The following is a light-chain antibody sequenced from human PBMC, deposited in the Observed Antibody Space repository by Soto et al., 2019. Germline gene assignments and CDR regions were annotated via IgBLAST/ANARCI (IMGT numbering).Light chain of an antibody. Sequence: EIVVTQNTATLSLSPGERATLSCRASQSLSSYLAWYQQKPGQAPRLLIYDASNRATGIPARFSGSGSATDFTLTISRLDPEDFAVYYCQHYGPSPLTVAQLTKVDI. V-gene: IGKV3-11*01. CDR3: QHYGPSPLT. CDR1: QSLSSY. J-gene: IGKJ1*01. CDR2: DAS.